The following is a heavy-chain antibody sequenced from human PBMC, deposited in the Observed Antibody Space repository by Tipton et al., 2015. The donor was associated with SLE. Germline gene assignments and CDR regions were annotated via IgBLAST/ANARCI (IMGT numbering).Heavy chain of an antibody. J-gene: IGHJ5*02. V-gene: IGHV3-73*01. CDR1: GFTFSGSA. D-gene: IGHD6-19*01. CDR2: IRSKANSYAT. Sequence: SLRLSCAASGFTFSGSAMHWVRQASGKGLEWVGRIRSKANSYATAYAASVKGRFTISRDDSKNTAYLQMNSLKTEDTAVYYCTRAEKQWPVTGWFDPWGQGTLVTVSS. CDR3: TRAEKQWPVTGWFDP.